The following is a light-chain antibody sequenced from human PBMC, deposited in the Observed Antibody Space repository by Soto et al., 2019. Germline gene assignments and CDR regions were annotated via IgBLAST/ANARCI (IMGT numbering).Light chain of an antibody. CDR1: QSVSSY. Sequence: EIVWTQSPATLSLSPGERATLSCRASQSVSSYLAWYQQKPGQAPRLLIYDASNRATGIPARFSGSGSGTDFTLTIRRLGPEDFAVYYCQQRSNWPSFGGGNKVEIK. CDR3: QQRSNWPS. J-gene: IGKJ4*01. CDR2: DAS. V-gene: IGKV3-11*01.